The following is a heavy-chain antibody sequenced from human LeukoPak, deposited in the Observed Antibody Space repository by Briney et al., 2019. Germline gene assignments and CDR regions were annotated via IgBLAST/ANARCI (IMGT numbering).Heavy chain of an antibody. CDR2: IYHSGST. V-gene: IGHV4-38-2*02. CDR3: AREDNYYDSSTIDY. CDR1: GYSISSGYY. Sequence: SETLSLTCTVSGYSISSGYYWGWIRQPPGKGLEWIGSIYHSGSTYYNPSLKSRVTISVDTSKNQFSLKLSSVTAADTAVYYCAREDNYYDSSTIDYWGQGTLVTVSS. J-gene: IGHJ4*02. D-gene: IGHD3-22*01.